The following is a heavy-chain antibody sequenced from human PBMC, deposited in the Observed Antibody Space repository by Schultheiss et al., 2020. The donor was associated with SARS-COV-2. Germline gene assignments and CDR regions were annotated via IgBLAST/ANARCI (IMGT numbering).Heavy chain of an antibody. J-gene: IGHJ5*02. D-gene: IGHD6-13*01. CDR1: GGSISSGGYS. Sequence: SETLSLTCTVSGGSISSGGYSWSWIRQPPGKGLEWIGYIYYSGSTNYNPSLKSRVTISVDTSKNQFSLKLSSVTAADTAVYYCARDSIAAAGVRWFDPWGQGTLVTVSS. CDR2: IYYSGST. CDR3: ARDSIAAAGVRWFDP. V-gene: IGHV4-61*08.